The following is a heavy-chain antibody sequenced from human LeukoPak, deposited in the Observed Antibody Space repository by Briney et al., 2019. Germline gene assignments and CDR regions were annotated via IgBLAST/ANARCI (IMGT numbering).Heavy chain of an antibody. CDR3: ARALTYYDILTGFDY. D-gene: IGHD3-9*01. CDR2: ISAYNGNT. V-gene: IGHV1-18*01. CDR1: GYTFTSYG. Sequence: GASVKVSCKASGYTFTSYGISWVRQAPGQGLEWMGWISAYNGNTNYAQKLQGRVTMTTDTSTSTAYMELRSLRSDDTAVYYCARALTYYDILTGFDYWGQGTLVTVSS. J-gene: IGHJ4*02.